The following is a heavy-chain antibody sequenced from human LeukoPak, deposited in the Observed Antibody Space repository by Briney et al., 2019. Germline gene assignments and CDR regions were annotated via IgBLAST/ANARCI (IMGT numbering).Heavy chain of an antibody. V-gene: IGHV1-2*02. CDR1: GYTFTGYY. CDR2: INPNSGGT. CDR3: AREDRIAAAGKPFDY. Sequence: GASVKVSCKASGYTFTGYYMHWVRQAPGQGLEWMGWINPNSGGTNYAQKFQGRVTMTRDTSISTAYMELSRLRSDDTAVYYCAREDRIAAAGKPFDYWGQGTLVTVSS. D-gene: IGHD6-13*01. J-gene: IGHJ4*02.